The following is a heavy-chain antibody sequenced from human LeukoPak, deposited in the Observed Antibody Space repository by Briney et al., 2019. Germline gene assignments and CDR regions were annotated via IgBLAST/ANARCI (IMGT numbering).Heavy chain of an antibody. J-gene: IGHJ3*02. CDR3: ARPAIPYSFGFAAFDI. Sequence: GESLKISCEGSGFSFRSYWIGWVRQMPGKGLEWMGIFHPSDSDTRYSPTFQGQVTISADRSTAYLQWSSLKASDTAMYYCARPAIPYSFGFAAFDIWGQGTMVTVSS. V-gene: IGHV5-51*01. CDR2: FHPSDSDT. D-gene: IGHD5-18*01. CDR1: GFSFRSYW.